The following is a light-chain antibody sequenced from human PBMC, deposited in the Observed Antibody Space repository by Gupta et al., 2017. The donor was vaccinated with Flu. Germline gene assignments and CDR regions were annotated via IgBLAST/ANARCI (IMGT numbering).Light chain of an antibody. CDR2: EVT. CDR1: SSDVGGDHY. Sequence: HSALTQPASVSGSPAQSITISCTGTSSDVGGDHYVSWYQQHPDKAPKLMIFEVTNRPSGVSDRFSGSKSGNTASLTISGLQAEDEADYYCSSYTNTNTLVVFGGGTKLTVL. V-gene: IGLV2-14*01. J-gene: IGLJ2*01. CDR3: SSYTNTNTLVV.